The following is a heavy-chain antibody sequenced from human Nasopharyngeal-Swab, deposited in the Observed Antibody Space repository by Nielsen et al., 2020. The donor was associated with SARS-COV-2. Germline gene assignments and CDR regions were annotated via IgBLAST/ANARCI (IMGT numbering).Heavy chain of an antibody. CDR1: GYSFTSYW. D-gene: IGHD4-17*01. CDR2: IYPGDSDT. Sequence: GGSLRLSCKGSGYSFTSYWIGWVRQVPGKGLEWMGIIYPGDSDTRYSPSFQGQVTISADKSISTAYLQWSSLKASDTAMYYCARSSYGDYFDYWGQGTLVTVSS. V-gene: IGHV5-51*01. J-gene: IGHJ4*02. CDR3: ARSSYGDYFDY.